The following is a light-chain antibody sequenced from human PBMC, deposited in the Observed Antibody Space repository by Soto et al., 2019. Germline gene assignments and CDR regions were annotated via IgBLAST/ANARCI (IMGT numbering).Light chain of an antibody. V-gene: IGKV3-20*01. Sequence: EIVLTQSPGILSLSPGEKATLSCRASQSVRNTYLACYQQKPGQAPRLLIHGASSRATGIPDRFSGSGSGTDFTLTISRLEPEDFAVYYCQYYSSSLSITFGQGTRLEIK. J-gene: IGKJ5*01. CDR2: GAS. CDR1: QSVRNTY. CDR3: QYYSSSLSIT.